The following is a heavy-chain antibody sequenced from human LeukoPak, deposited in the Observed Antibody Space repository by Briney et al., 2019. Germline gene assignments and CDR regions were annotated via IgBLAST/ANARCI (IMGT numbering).Heavy chain of an antibody. D-gene: IGHD3-10*01. CDR2: ISHSGST. V-gene: IGHV4-34*01. Sequence: SETLSLTCTVYGGSLNDYYWNWIRQPPGKGLEWIGKISHSGSTNYNPSLKSRVTISLDTSKNQFSLKLSSVTAADAAVYYCAREFGEPSYSFDYWGQGTLVTVSS. CDR3: AREFGEPSYSFDY. CDR1: GGSLNDYY. J-gene: IGHJ4*02.